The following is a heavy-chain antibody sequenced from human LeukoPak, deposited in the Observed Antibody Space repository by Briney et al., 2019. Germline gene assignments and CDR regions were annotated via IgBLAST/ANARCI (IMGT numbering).Heavy chain of an antibody. J-gene: IGHJ6*03. CDR2: IRSKAYGGTT. CDR3: TRDLPAATISYYYYMDV. D-gene: IGHD2-15*01. Sequence: QSGRSLRLSCTASGFTFGDYAMSWFRQAPGKGLEWVGFIRSKAYGGTTEYAASVKGRFTISRDDSKSIAYLQMNSLKTEDTAVYYCTRDLPAATISYYYYMDVWGKGTTVTISS. V-gene: IGHV3-49*03. CDR1: GFTFGDYA.